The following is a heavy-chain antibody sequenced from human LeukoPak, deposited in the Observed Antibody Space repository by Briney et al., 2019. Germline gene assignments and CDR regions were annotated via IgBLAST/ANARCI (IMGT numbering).Heavy chain of an antibody. CDR1: GGSITSSTYN. J-gene: IGHJ4*02. CDR2: IYHSGST. V-gene: IGHV4-39*01. Sequence: PSETLSLTCTVSGGSITSSTYNWGRIRQPPGKGLEWIGSIYHSGSTFYNPSLKSRVTISINTSKNQFSLKLSSVTAADTTVYYCASQPYYDSSGYYFYGGQGTLVTVSS. D-gene: IGHD3-22*01. CDR3: ASQPYYDSSGYYFY.